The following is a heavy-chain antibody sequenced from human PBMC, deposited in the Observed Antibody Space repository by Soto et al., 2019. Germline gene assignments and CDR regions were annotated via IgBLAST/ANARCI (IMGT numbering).Heavy chain of an antibody. V-gene: IGHV3-23*01. CDR1: EFTFSTYA. J-gene: IGHJ4*02. CDR3: AKSYSSNWYDYFDY. D-gene: IGHD6-13*01. CDR2: ISGSGGST. Sequence: VGSLRLSCAASEFTFSTYAMSWVRQAPGKGLEWVSAISGSGGSTYYADSVKGRFTISRDTSKNTLYLQMNSLRAEDTALYYCAKSYSSNWYDYFDYWGQGTLVTVSS.